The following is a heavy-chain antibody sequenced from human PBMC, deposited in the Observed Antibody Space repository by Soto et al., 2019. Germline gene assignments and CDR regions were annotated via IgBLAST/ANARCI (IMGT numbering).Heavy chain of an antibody. CDR2: INPSGGST. V-gene: IGHV1-46*01. Sequence: ASVKVSCNAPGYTFTSYYMHWVRQAPGQGLEWMGIINPSGGSTSHAQKFQGRVTMTRDTSTSTVYMELSSLRSEDTAVYYCARAGHRREPHAFDIWGQGTMVTVSS. CDR1: GYTFTSYY. J-gene: IGHJ3*02. CDR3: ARAGHRREPHAFDI.